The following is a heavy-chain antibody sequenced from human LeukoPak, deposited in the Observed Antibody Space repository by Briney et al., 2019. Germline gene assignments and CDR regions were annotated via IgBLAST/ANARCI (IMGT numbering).Heavy chain of an antibody. CDR1: GGSISSYY. CDR3: ARDKAVAGSGGGAFDI. Sequence: PSETLSLTCTVSGGSISSYYWSWIRQPPGKGLEWIGYIYYSGSTNYNPSLKSRVTISVDTSKNQFSLKLSSVTAADTAVYYCARDKAVAGSGGGAFDIWGQGTMVTVSS. D-gene: IGHD6-19*01. CDR2: IYYSGST. V-gene: IGHV4-59*01. J-gene: IGHJ3*02.